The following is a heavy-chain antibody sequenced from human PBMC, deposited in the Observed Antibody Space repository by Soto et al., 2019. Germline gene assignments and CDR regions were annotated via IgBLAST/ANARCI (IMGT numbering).Heavy chain of an antibody. CDR3: AKDKTHMVRGVTGAFDI. CDR1: GFTFDDYA. J-gene: IGHJ3*02. CDR2: ISWNSGSI. V-gene: IGHV3-9*01. Sequence: GGSLRLSCAASGFTFDDYAMHWVRQAPGKGLEWVSGISWNSGSIGYADSVKGRFTISRDNAKNSLYLQMNSLRAEDTALYYCAKDKTHMVRGVTGAFDIWGQGTMVTVSS. D-gene: IGHD3-10*01.